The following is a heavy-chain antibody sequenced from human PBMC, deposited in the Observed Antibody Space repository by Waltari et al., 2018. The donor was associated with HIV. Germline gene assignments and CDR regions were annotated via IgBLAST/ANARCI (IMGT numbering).Heavy chain of an antibody. V-gene: IGHV1-69-2*01. CDR3: LSDVGF. CDR2: IDPETGET. J-gene: IGHJ4*02. Sequence: QSGTPVVTPRTDVTVACRVSGYKFTGYYLHWVKKAASKSFEWMGRIDPETGETVYGDQFQTRVTISVESSLKTSFLKVRNLTTDDSAEYSCLSDVGFWGQGSQVIV. CDR1: GYKFTGYY. D-gene: IGHD2-2*03.